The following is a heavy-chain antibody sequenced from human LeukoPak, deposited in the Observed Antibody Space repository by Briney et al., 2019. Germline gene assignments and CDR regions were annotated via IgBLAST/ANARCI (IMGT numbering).Heavy chain of an antibody. J-gene: IGHJ6*03. D-gene: IGHD2-21*02. CDR2: INHSGST. CDR1: GGSFSGYY. CDR3: ARRLVTWYYYYMDV. Sequence: SETLSLTCAVYGGSFSGYYWSWNRQPPGKGLEWIGEINHSGSTNYNPSLKSRVTISVDTSKNQFSLKLSSVTAADTAVYYCARRLVTWYYYYMDVWGKGTTVTVSS. V-gene: IGHV4-34*01.